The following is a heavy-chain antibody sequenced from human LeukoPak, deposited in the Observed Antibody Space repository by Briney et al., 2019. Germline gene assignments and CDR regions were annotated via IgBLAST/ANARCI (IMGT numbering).Heavy chain of an antibody. CDR3: AKCGFDG. CDR1: GFTFSRYG. CDR2: IRYDGSNK. V-gene: IGHV3-30*02. J-gene: IGHJ4*02. Sequence: PGGSLTLSCAASGFTFSRYGMHWVRKAPGKGREGVAYIRYDGSNKYYADCVKGRFTISRENYKNTLYLQINRQRAGDAVVYYCAKCGFDGWGQGTLVTVS.